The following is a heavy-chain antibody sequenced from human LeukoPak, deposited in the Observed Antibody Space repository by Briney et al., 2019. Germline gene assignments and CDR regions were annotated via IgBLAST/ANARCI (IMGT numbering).Heavy chain of an antibody. CDR2: IYTSGST. D-gene: IGHD6-13*01. CDR3: ARGKAAAGKGGPTVGFDP. J-gene: IGHJ5*02. CDR1: GDSISTGSYY. Sequence: SQTLSLTCTVSGDSISTGSYYWSWIRQPAGRGLEWIGRIYTSGSTKYNPPLKSRVTISVDTSKNQFSLKLSSVTAADTAVYYCARGKAAAGKGGPTVGFDPWGQGTLVTVSS. V-gene: IGHV4-61*02.